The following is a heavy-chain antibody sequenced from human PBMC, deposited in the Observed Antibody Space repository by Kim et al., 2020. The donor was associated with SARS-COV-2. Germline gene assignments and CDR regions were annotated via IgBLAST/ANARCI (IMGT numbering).Heavy chain of an antibody. D-gene: IGHD3-22*01. CDR2: INAGNCNT. Sequence: ASVKVSCKASGYTFTSYAMHWVRQAPGQRLEWMGWINAGNCNTQYSQKLQGRVTITRDTSASTAYMELSSLRSEDTAVYYCARDYYDSSGLSRGFDYWGQ. CDR1: GYTFTSYA. V-gene: IGHV1-3*01. J-gene: IGHJ4*02. CDR3: ARDYYDSSGLSRGFDY.